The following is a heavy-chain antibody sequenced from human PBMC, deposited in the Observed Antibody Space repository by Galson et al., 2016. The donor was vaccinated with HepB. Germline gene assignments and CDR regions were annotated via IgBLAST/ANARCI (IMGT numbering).Heavy chain of an antibody. CDR3: AREGYGSGSYSHDY. D-gene: IGHD3-10*01. Sequence: SVKVSCKASGGTFSNYAISWVRQARGQGLEWMGGVVPIAATANYAQKFRGRVTITADESTSTAYMEVSSLRSDDTAMYYCAREGYGSGSYSHDYWGQGTLVIVSS. CDR1: GGTFSNYA. V-gene: IGHV1-69*13. J-gene: IGHJ4*02. CDR2: VVPIAATA.